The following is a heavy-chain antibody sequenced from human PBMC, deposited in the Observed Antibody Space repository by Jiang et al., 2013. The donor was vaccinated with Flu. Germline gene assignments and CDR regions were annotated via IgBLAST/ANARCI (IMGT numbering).Heavy chain of an antibody. CDR3: AKDREYYDSSYYFDY. D-gene: IGHD3-22*01. J-gene: IGHJ4*02. V-gene: IGHV3-30*18. CDR2: ISYDGSNK. Sequence: VISYDGSNKYYADSVKGRFTISGDNSKNTLYLQMNSLRAEGTAVYYCAKDREYYDSSYYFDYWGQGTLVTVSS.